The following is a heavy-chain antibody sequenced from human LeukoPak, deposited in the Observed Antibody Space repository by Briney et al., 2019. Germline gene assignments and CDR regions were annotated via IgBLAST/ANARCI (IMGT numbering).Heavy chain of an antibody. D-gene: IGHD2-2*02. V-gene: IGHV5-51*01. Sequence: GESLKISCKGSGYSFTSYWIGWVRQMPGKGLEWMGIICPGDSDTRYSPSFQGQVTISADKSISTAYLQWSSLKASDTAMYYCARKYCSSTSCYTTSFDYWGQGTLVTVSS. J-gene: IGHJ4*02. CDR1: GYSFTSYW. CDR2: ICPGDSDT. CDR3: ARKYCSSTSCYTTSFDY.